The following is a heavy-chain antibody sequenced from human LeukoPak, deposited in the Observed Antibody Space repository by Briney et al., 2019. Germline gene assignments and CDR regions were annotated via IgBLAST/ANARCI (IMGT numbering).Heavy chain of an antibody. D-gene: IGHD3-3*01. J-gene: IGHJ4*02. Sequence: SETLSLTCSVSGGSMTSYYWSWIRQSPGKGLEWIGYIYYSGSTAYNPSLKNRVTISVDTSKNPFSLNLTSVTAADTAFYYCARGPTRYYFDYWGQGTVVTVSS. CDR2: IYYSGST. CDR1: GGSMTSYY. CDR3: ARGPTRYYFDY. V-gene: IGHV4-59*01.